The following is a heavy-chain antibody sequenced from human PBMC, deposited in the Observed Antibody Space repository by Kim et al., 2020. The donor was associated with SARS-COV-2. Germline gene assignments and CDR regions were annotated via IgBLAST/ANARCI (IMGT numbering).Heavy chain of an antibody. Sequence: AQKFQGRVTMTEDTSTDTAYMELSGLRSEDTAVYYCATGRVRGVVGWFDTWGQGTLVTVSS. V-gene: IGHV1-24*01. J-gene: IGHJ5*02. D-gene: IGHD3-10*01. CDR3: ATGRVRGVVGWFDT.